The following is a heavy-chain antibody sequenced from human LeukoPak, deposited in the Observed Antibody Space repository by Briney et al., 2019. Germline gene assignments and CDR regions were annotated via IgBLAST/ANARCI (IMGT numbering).Heavy chain of an antibody. CDR1: GGAINGYS. J-gene: IGHJ5*02. D-gene: IGHD6-13*01. CDR2: VYYSGST. V-gene: IGHV4-59*13. CDR3: ARMGIAAGGSSGRWFDP. Sequence: SETLSLTCTLSGGAINGYSWSWIRQPPGKGVVGMGYVYYSGSTNYTTSLTSRVTISVDTSKNQVSLKLSSVTAADTAVYYCARMGIAAGGSSGRWFDPWGQGTLVTVSS.